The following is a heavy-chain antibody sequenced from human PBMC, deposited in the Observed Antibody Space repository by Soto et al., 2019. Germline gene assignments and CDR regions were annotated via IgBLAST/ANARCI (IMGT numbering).Heavy chain of an antibody. Sequence: SETLSLTCTVSGGSVSSGSYYWSWIRQPPGKGLEWIEYIYYSGSTNYNPSLKSRVTISVDRSKNQFSLKLSSVTAADTAVYYCARGPPLGFWGQGTLVTVSS. CDR2: IYYSGST. V-gene: IGHV4-61*01. CDR3: ARGPPLGF. CDR1: GGSVSSGSYY. J-gene: IGHJ4*02.